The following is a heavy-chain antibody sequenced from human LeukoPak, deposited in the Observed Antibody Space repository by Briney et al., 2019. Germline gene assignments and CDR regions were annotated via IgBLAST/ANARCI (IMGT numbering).Heavy chain of an antibody. J-gene: IGHJ4*02. V-gene: IGHV3-74*03. D-gene: IGHD1-26*01. CDR3: AREHRGAGATVDY. CDR1: GFTFGSHW. Sequence: PGGSLRLSCAASGFTFGSHWMHWVRQAPGKGLVWVSRIESDGRTKMYADSVRGRFTISRDNAKNTLYLQMNSLRAEDTAVYYCAREHRGAGATVDYWGQGILVTVSS. CDR2: IESDGRTK.